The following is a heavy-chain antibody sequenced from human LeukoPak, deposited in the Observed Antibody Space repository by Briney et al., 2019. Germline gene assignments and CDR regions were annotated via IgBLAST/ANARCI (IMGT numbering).Heavy chain of an antibody. J-gene: IGHJ4*02. CDR3: ARTHIGSGWTFDY. V-gene: IGHV4-4*07. CDR2: IYTSGTT. Sequence: PSETLSLTCTVSGGSFGTYYWSWIRQPAGKGLEWIGHIYTSGTTNYNPSLKSRVTISVDTSKNQFSLKLSSVTAADTAVYYCARTHIGSGWTFDYWGQGTLVTVSS. CDR1: GGSFGTYY. D-gene: IGHD6-19*01.